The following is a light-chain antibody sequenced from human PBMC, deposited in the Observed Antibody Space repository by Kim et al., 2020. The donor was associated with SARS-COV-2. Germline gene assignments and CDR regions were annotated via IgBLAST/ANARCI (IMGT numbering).Light chain of an antibody. V-gene: IGKV1-39*01. CDR2: DAS. CDR1: QNIRSY. CDR3: QQTYSSQIA. J-gene: IGKJ4*01. Sequence: ASVGDRVTSTCRESQNIRSYLNWYHQKPGKSPKLLIYDASNLQSDVPSRFRGSGSGTDFTLTISRLQPEDFATYYCQQTYSSQIAFGGGAKVDSK.